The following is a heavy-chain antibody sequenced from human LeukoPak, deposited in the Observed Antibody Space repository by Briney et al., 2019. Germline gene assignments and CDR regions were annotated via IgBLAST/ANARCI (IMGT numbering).Heavy chain of an antibody. V-gene: IGHV3-23*01. CDR2: ISGSGGNI. CDR3: AKDRDILIGYGDW. Sequence: GGSLRLSRAASGFTFNNYAMSWVRQAPGKGLKWVSGISGSGGNIFYADSVKGRFTISRDNSKNTLYLQMNSLRAEDTAVYFCAKDRDILIGYGDWWGLGTLVTVSP. D-gene: IGHD3-9*01. J-gene: IGHJ4*02. CDR1: GFTFNNYA.